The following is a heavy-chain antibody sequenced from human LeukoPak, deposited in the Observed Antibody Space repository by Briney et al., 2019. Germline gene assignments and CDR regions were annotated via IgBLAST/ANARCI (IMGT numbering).Heavy chain of an antibody. J-gene: IGHJ4*02. V-gene: IGHV1-18*01. Sequence: GASVKVSCKASVYTLTSYGIRWVRQAPGQGLDWMGWSSAYNGNTNYAQKLQGRVTMTTDTSTSTAYMELRSLRSDDTAVYYCARDLEEYCTNGVCYYFDYWGQGTLVTVSS. CDR3: ARDLEEYCTNGVCYYFDY. D-gene: IGHD2-8*01. CDR1: VYTLTSYG. CDR2: SSAYNGNT.